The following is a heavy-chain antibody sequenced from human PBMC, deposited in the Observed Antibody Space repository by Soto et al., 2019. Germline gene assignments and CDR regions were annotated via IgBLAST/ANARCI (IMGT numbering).Heavy chain of an antibody. Sequence: GGSLRLSCAASGFTFSRYWMHWVRQAPGKGLVWVSRINSDGSSTSYADSVKGRFTISRDNAKNTLYLQMNSLRAEDTAVYYCAKDATSKPLDFDYWGQGTLVTVSS. CDR1: GFTFSRYW. CDR3: AKDATSKPLDFDY. D-gene: IGHD1-1*01. V-gene: IGHV3-74*01. CDR2: INSDGSST. J-gene: IGHJ4*02.